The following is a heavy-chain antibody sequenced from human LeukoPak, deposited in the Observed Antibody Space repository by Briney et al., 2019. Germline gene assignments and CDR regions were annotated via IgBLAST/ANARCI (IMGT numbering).Heavy chain of an antibody. D-gene: IGHD3-10*01. CDR2: ISGSGST. CDR1: GFTFSSYA. Sequence: GGSLRLSCEASGFTFSSYAMSWVRQAPGKGLEWVSAISGSGSTYYADSVKGRFTISRDNSKNTLYLQMNSLRAEDTAVYYCAKGPYYGSGSSYYYYGLDVWGQGTTVTVSS. J-gene: IGHJ6*02. V-gene: IGHV3-23*01. CDR3: AKGPYYGSGSSYYYYGLDV.